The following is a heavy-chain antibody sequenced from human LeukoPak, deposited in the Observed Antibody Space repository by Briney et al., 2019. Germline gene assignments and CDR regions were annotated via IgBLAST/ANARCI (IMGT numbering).Heavy chain of an antibody. J-gene: IGHJ4*02. V-gene: IGHV1-69*06. Sequence: SVKVSFKASVCTFTIDAIGWVRKAPGQGREWMGRIIPIFGTANYAQKFQGRVTITADKSTSTAYLELSSLRSEDTAVYYCAGDNWNYGRGFYYWGQGTLVTVSS. CDR3: AGDNWNYGRGFYY. CDR1: VCTFTIDA. D-gene: IGHD1-7*01. CDR2: IIPIFGTA.